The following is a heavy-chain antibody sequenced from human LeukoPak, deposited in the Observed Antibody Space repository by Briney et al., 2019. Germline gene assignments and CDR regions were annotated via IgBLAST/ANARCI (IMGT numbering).Heavy chain of an antibody. D-gene: IGHD1-26*01. CDR2: ISAYNGNT. CDR3: ARTPYSGSYDGAFDI. V-gene: IGHV1-18*01. Sequence: ASVKVSCKASGYTFTSYGISWVRQAPGQGLEWMGLISAYNGNTNYAQKLQGRVTMTTDTSTSTAYMELRSLRSDDTAVYYCARTPYSGSYDGAFDIWGQGTMVTVSS. CDR1: GYTFTSYG. J-gene: IGHJ3*02.